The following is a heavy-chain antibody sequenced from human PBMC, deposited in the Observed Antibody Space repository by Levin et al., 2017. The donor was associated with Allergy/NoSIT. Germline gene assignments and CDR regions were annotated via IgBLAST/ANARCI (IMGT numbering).Heavy chain of an antibody. V-gene: IGHV4-39*01. Sequence: SQTLSLTCTVSGGSISSSSYYWGWIRQPPGKGLEWIGSIYYSGSTYYNPSLKSRVTISVDTSKNQFSLKLSSVTAADTAVYYCARRRISLDAFDIWGQGTMVTVSS. CDR1: GGSISSSSYY. D-gene: IGHD2-15*01. J-gene: IGHJ3*02. CDR3: ARRRISLDAFDI. CDR2: IYYSGST.